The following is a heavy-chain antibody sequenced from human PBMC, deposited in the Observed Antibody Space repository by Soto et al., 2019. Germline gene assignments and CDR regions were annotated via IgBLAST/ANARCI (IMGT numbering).Heavy chain of an antibody. CDR3: AAILGMDV. D-gene: IGHD3-3*02. V-gene: IGHV3-7*05. CDR1: GFTFSNYW. Sequence: EVQLVESGGGLVQPGGSLRLSCAVSGFTFSNYWMSWVRQAPGKGLEWVANIKKDGSEKYYVYSVKGRFIISRDNGKKSLYLQMNDLRAEDTAVYYCAAILGMDVWGQGTTVTVSS. CDR2: IKKDGSEK. J-gene: IGHJ6*02.